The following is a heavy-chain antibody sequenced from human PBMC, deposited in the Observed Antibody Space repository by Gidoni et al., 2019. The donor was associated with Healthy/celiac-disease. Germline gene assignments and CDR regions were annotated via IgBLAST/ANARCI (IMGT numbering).Heavy chain of an antibody. CDR2: ISYDGSNK. Sequence: QVQLVESGGGVVQPGRSLRLSCAASGFTFSSYGLHWVRQAPGKGLEWVAVISYDGSNKYCADSVKGRFTISRDNSKNTLYLQMNSLRAEDTAVYYCAKPWYSSGWYPDYWGQGTLVTVSS. CDR3: AKPWYSSGWYPDY. V-gene: IGHV3-30*18. CDR1: GFTFSSYG. D-gene: IGHD6-19*01. J-gene: IGHJ4*02.